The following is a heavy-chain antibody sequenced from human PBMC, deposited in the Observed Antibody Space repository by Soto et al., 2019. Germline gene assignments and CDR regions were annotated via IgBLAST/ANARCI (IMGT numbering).Heavy chain of an antibody. CDR2: ISSSSSTI. V-gene: IGHV3-48*02. CDR1: GFTFSSYG. Sequence: SGGSLRLSCAASGFTFSSYGMNWVRQAPGKGLEWVSYISSSSSTIYYADSVKGRFTISRDNAKNSLYLQMNSLRDEDTAVYYYARNKIVPAAGSYYFYGMDVWGQGTTVTVSS. CDR3: ARNKIVPAAGSYYFYGMDV. J-gene: IGHJ6*02. D-gene: IGHD2-2*01.